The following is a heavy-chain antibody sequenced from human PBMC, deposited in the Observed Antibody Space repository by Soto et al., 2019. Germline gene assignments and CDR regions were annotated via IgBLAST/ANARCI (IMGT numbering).Heavy chain of an antibody. D-gene: IGHD3-22*01. CDR1: GFTFSSYG. CDR3: ARRYYYDSSGYGDAFDI. V-gene: IGHV3-30*03. Sequence: LRLSCAASGFTFSSYGMHWVRQAPGKGLEWVAVISYDGSNKYYADSVKGRFTNSRDNSKNTLYLQMNSLRAEDTAVYYCARRYYYDSSGYGDAFDIWGQGTMVTVSS. CDR2: ISYDGSNK. J-gene: IGHJ3*02.